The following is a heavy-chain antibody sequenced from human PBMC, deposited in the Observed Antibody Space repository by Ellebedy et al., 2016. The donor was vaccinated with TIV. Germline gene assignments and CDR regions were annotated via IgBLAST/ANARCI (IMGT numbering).Heavy chain of an antibody. CDR2: IWHDGSNR. Sequence: GGSLRLSXEASGFMFSTYGMHWVRQAPGKGLEWVAAIWHDGSNRYYADSVKGRCTISRDNSKNTLYLQMTNLRVDDTAAYYCVGESGLHYYGMDVWGQGITVTVS. CDR3: VGESGLHYYGMDV. V-gene: IGHV3-33*01. CDR1: GFMFSTYG. D-gene: IGHD3-16*01. J-gene: IGHJ6*02.